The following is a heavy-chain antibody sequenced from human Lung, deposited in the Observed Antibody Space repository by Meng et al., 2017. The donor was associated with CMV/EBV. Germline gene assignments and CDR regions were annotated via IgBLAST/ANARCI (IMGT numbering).Heavy chain of an antibody. D-gene: IGHD3-10*01. CDR2: TSYAGTNN. CDR3: AKARLWFVDLDAFDI. J-gene: IGHJ3*02. Sequence: GXXRLSCAASGFTFSSYAMHWVRQAPGKGLEWVAVTSYAGTNNNYADSVKGRFTISRDNSKNTLYLQMNSLRAEDTAVYYCAKARLWFVDLDAFDIWGQGXMVTVSS. CDR1: GFTFSSYA. V-gene: IGHV3-30-3*01.